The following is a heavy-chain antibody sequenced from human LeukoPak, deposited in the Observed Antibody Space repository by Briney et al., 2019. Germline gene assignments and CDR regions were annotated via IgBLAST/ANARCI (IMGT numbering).Heavy chain of an antibody. CDR3: ARDDHYNYYYMDV. CDR1: GFIFSTYS. V-gene: IGHV3-48*01. CDR2: ISSSSSTI. Sequence: GGSLRLSCAASGFIFSTYSMNWVRQAPGKGLEWVSYISSSSSTIYYADSAKGRFTIPRDNAENSLYLQMNSLGAEDSAVYYCARDDHYNYYYMDVWGKGTTVTVSS. J-gene: IGHJ6*03.